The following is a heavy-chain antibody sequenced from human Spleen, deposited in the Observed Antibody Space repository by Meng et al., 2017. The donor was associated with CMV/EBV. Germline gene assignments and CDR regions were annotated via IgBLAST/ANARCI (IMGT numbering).Heavy chain of an antibody. Sequence: QVPLQEAGPGLVKPSPTLSPTCTVSGGSISRGSYYWSWIRQPPGKGLEWIGYIYYSGSTYYNPSLKSRVTISVDTSKNQFSLKLSSVTAADTAVYYCARGVEMATIFYWGQGTLVTVSS. CDR3: ARGVEMATIFY. D-gene: IGHD5-24*01. V-gene: IGHV4-30-4*08. J-gene: IGHJ4*02. CDR2: IYYSGST. CDR1: GGSISRGSYY.